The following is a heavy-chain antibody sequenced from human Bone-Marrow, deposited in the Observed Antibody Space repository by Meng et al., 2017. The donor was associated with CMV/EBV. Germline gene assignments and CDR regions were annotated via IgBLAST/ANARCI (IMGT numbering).Heavy chain of an antibody. CDR1: GGSISSGDYY. D-gene: IGHD3-3*01. J-gene: IGHJ5*02. Sequence: SETLSLTCTVSGGSISSGDYYWSWIRQPPGKGLEWIGYIYYSGSTYYNPSLKSRVTISVDTSKNQFSLKLSFVTAADTAVYYCARDKIGYYDFWSGYYPGNWFDPWGQGNRVTGAS. V-gene: IGHV4-30-4*08. CDR2: IYYSGST. CDR3: ARDKIGYYDFWSGYYPGNWFDP.